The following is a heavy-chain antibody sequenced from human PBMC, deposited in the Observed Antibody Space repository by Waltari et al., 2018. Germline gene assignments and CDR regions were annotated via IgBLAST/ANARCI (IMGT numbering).Heavy chain of an antibody. V-gene: IGHV3-30*02. J-gene: IGHJ3*02. Sequence: QVQLVESGGGVVQPGGSLRLSCSASGLTFSSYGMHWVRQAPGKGLEWVAFIRYDGSNKYYADSVKGRFTISRDNSKNTLYLQMNSLRAEDTAVYYCAKAESWELLRNDAFDIWGQGTMVTVSS. D-gene: IGHD1-26*01. CDR2: IRYDGSNK. CDR1: GLTFSSYG. CDR3: AKAESWELLRNDAFDI.